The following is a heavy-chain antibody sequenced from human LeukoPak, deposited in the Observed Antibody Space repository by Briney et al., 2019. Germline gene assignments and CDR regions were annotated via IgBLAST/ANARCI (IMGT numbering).Heavy chain of an antibody. D-gene: IGHD3-22*01. CDR1: SQTS. CDR3: AKSRLFGPRGLDV. CDR2: ASGETCNE. J-gene: IGHJ6*02. Sequence: GGALRLSCGASSQTSVHWVRQAPGEGLEGGAGASGETCNELYADSIKGRFTISRDNSENTVVLQMTTLTSEDTAVYYCAKSRLFGPRGLDVWGQGTTVFVSS. V-gene: IGHV3-30*18.